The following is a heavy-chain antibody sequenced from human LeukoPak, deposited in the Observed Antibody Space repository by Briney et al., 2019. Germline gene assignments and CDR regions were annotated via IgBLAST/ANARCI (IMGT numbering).Heavy chain of an antibody. V-gene: IGHV3-11*01. CDR1: GFTFSDYY. J-gene: IGHJ4*02. Sequence: GGSLRLSCAASGFTFSDYYMSWIRQAPGKGLEWISYITSNGRSIFYADSVKGRFTISRDNSKNTLYLQMNSLRAEDTAVYYCAKSYGDYIDYFDYWGQGILVTVSS. CDR2: ITSNGRSI. CDR3: AKSYGDYIDYFDY. D-gene: IGHD4-17*01.